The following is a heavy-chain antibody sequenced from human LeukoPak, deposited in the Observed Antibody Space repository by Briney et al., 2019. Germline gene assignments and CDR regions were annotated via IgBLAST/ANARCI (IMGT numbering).Heavy chain of an antibody. CDR1: GGSISSYY. V-gene: IGHV4-59*08. CDR2: MFYNVST. J-gene: IGHJ3*02. CDR3: ARQGSGRAFDI. Sequence: SETLSLTCTVSGGSISSYYWNWIRQPPGKGLEWIAYMFYNVSTNYSPSLKSRVTISVDTSKNQFSLKLISVTAADTAVYFCARQGSGRAFDIWGQGTMVTVFS.